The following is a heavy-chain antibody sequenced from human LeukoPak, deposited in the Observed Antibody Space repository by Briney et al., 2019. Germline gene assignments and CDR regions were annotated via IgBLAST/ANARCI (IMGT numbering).Heavy chain of an antibody. CDR3: ATDLRG. D-gene: IGHD3-16*01. CDR2: FDPEDGET. Sequence: ASVKVSCKASGGTFISYAISWVRQAPGQGLEWMGGFDPEDGETIYAQKFQGRVTMTEDTSTDTAYMELSSLRSEDTAVYYCATDLRGWGQGTLVTVSS. V-gene: IGHV1-24*01. J-gene: IGHJ4*02. CDR1: GGTFISYA.